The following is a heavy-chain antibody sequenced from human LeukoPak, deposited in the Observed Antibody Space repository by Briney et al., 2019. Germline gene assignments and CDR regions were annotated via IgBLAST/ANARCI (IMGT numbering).Heavy chain of an antibody. CDR2: ISWNSGSI. J-gene: IGHJ4*02. CDR1: GFTFDDYG. CDR3: TRHRVISTRDFEY. V-gene: IGHV3-9*01. D-gene: IGHD2-21*01. Sequence: GGSLRLSCAASGFTFDDYGMHWVRQAPGKGLEWVSGISWNSGSIGYADSVKGRFTISRDSSKNTLYLQMNSLRAEDTAVYYCTRHRVISTRDFEYWGQGTLVTVSS.